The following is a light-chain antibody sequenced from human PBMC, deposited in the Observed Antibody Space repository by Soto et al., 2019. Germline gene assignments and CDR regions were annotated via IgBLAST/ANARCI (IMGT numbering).Light chain of an antibody. J-gene: IGKJ4*01. CDR3: QKCKVAPFT. CDR2: KTS. CDR1: QSISSW. V-gene: IGKV1-5*03. Sequence: DIQMTQSPSTLSASVGSRLTITCRASQSISSWLAWYQQKKGKAPKILIHKTSSLESGVPSRFSGSGYGTEFTFTISSLQTEDVATYYCQKCKVAPFTFGGGTKVDIK.